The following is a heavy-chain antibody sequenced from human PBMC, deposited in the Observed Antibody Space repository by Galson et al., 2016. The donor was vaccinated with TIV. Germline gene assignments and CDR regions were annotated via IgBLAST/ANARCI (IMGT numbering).Heavy chain of an antibody. CDR3: ARDFSGYSGWYFGL. Sequence: ETLSLTCTVSGGSISGYRWSWIRQPAGKGLEWIGRIYTSGRSNYNPSLKSRVTMSLDTSKNQFSLKLTSATAADTAVYYCARDFSGYSGWYFGLWGRGTLVTVSS. CDR2: IYTSGRS. J-gene: IGHJ2*01. V-gene: IGHV4-4*07. CDR1: GGSISGYR. D-gene: IGHD5-12*01.